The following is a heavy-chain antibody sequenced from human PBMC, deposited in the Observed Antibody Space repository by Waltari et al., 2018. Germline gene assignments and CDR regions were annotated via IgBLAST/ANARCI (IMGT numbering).Heavy chain of an antibody. CDR2: ISSSSSYI. V-gene: IGHV3-21*01. CDR1: GFTFSSYS. CDR3: ARGKGRQWLANFDY. J-gene: IGHJ4*02. Sequence: EVQLVESGGGLVKPGGSLSLSCAASGFTFSSYSMNWVRQAPGKGLEWVSSISSSSSYIYYADSVKGRFTISRDNAKNSLYLQMNSLRAEDTAVYYCARGKGRQWLANFDYWGQGTLVTVSS. D-gene: IGHD6-19*01.